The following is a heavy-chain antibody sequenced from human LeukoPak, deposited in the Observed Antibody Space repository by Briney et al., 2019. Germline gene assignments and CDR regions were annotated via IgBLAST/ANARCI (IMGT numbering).Heavy chain of an antibody. D-gene: IGHD6-13*01. J-gene: IGHJ4*02. CDR3: ARVRGRQQLVYFDY. Sequence: GGSLRLSCAASVFTFSDYYMTWIRRAPGKGLEWVSYISSSSSYTHYADSVKGRFTISRDNAKNSLYLQMNSLRAEDSAVYYCARVRGRQQLVYFDYWGQGTLVTVSS. CDR2: ISSSSSYT. CDR1: VFTFSDYY. V-gene: IGHV3-11*06.